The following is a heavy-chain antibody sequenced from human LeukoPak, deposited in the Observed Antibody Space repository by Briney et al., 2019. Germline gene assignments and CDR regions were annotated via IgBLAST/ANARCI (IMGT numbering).Heavy chain of an antibody. V-gene: IGHV4-39*01. CDR3: ARGRAAYYGSGSYYYPIDY. CDR1: GGSISSSSYY. Sequence: ASETLSLTCTVSGGSISSSSYYWGWIRQPPGKGLEWIGSIYYSGSTYYNPSLKSRVTISVDTSKNQFSLKLSSVTAADTAVYYCARGRAAYYGSGSYYYPIDYWGQGTLVTVSS. J-gene: IGHJ4*02. CDR2: IYYSGST. D-gene: IGHD3-10*01.